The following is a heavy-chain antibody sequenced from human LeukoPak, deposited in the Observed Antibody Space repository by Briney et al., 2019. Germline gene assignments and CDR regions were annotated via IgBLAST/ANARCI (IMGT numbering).Heavy chain of an antibody. CDR1: GGTFDTYA. Sequence: PVKVSCKASGGTFDTYALSWVRQAPGRGLEWMGRIIPFRGTVNHAQRFQGRVTITADKSTGTAYVELSSLRSDDTAVYYCARVRVGGPAAIGWFDPWGQGTLVTVSS. D-gene: IGHD2-2*02. CDR3: ARVRVGGPAAIGWFDP. V-gene: IGHV1-69*04. CDR2: IIPFRGTV. J-gene: IGHJ5*02.